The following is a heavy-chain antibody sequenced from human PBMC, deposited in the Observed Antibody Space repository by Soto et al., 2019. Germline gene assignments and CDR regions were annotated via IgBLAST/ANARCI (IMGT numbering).Heavy chain of an antibody. CDR3: ARDRGGYSSSWYEGYYFDY. Sequence: ASVKVSFKASGYTFTSYAMHWVRQAPGQRLEWMGWINAGNGNTKYSQKFQGRVTITRDTSASTAYMELSSLRSEDTAVYYCARDRGGYSSSWYEGYYFDYWGQGTLVTVSS. CDR2: INAGNGNT. J-gene: IGHJ4*02. D-gene: IGHD6-13*01. CDR1: GYTFTSYA. V-gene: IGHV1-3*01.